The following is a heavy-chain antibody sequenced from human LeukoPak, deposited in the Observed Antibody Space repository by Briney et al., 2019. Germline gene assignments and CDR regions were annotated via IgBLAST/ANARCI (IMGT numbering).Heavy chain of an antibody. D-gene: IGHD3-22*01. J-gene: IGHJ4*02. Sequence: ASVKVSCKASGYTFTSYYMHWVRQAPGQRLEWMGWINAGNGNTKYSQKFQGRVTITRDTSASTAYMELSSLRSEDTAVYYCARDYDSSGYYDYWGQGTLVTVSS. CDR2: INAGNGNT. CDR3: ARDYDSSGYYDY. V-gene: IGHV1-3*01. CDR1: GYTFTSYY.